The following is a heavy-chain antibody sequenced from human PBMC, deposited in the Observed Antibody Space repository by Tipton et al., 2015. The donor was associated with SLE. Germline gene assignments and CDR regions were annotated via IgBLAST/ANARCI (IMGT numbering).Heavy chain of an antibody. J-gene: IGHJ4*02. D-gene: IGHD2/OR15-2a*01. Sequence: TLSLTCTVSGDSVTIGHYFWSWIRQPPGKGLEWIGFITSSGYTNYNPSLQSRVTISIDTSKNQCSLKLSSMSAADTAVYYCARDHFLDYWGQGILVNVSS. V-gene: IGHV4-61*01. CDR2: ITSSGYT. CDR1: GDSVTIGHYF. CDR3: ARDHFLDY.